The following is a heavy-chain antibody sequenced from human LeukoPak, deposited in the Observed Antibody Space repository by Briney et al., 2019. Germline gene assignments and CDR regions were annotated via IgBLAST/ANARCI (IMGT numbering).Heavy chain of an antibody. CDR2: INHSGST. D-gene: IGHD5-18*01. CDR1: GGSFSGYY. CDR3: AARRGYSYGSAFDY. V-gene: IGHV4-34*01. Sequence: SETLSLTCAVYGGSFSGYYWSWIRQPPGKGLEWIGEINHSGSTNYNPSLKSRVTISVDTSKNQFSLKLSSVTAADTAVYYCAARRGYSYGSAFDYWGQGTLVTVSS. J-gene: IGHJ4*02.